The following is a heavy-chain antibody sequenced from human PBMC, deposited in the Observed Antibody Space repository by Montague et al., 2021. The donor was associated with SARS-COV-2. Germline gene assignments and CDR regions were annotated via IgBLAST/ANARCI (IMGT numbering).Heavy chain of an antibody. CDR1: GFTFSSYS. V-gene: IGHV3-21*01. CDR3: ARDLGGSYVRGMDV. J-gene: IGHJ6*02. Sequence: SLSLSLSASGFTFSSYSMNWVHQAPGKGLEWVSSISTSSSYTYDADSVKGRFTISRDNAKNSLYLQMNSLRAEDTAVYYCARDLGGSYVRGMDVWGQGTTVTVSS. CDR2: ISTSSSYT. D-gene: IGHD1-26*01.